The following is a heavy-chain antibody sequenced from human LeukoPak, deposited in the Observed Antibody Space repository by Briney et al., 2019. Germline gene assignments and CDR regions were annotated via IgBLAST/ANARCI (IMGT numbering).Heavy chain of an antibody. Sequence: PSETLSLTCTVSGGSISSTAYYWGWIRQPPGKGLDWIGNIYNSGNTRYTRYKPSLKSRITISLDTSKNQFSLKLSSMTAADTAVYYCVTEDYCSGRACNPIWGQGTLVTVSS. J-gene: IGHJ3*02. V-gene: IGHV4-39*07. D-gene: IGHD2-15*01. CDR3: VTEDYCSGRACNPI. CDR1: GGSISSTAYY. CDR2: IYNSGNTRYT.